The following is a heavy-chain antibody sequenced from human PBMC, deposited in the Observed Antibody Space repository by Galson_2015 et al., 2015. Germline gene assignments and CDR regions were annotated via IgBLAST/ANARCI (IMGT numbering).Heavy chain of an antibody. J-gene: IGHJ4*02. Sequence: SLRLSCAASGFIFSSYWMSWVRQAPGKGLEWVANIDQHGSEKYYVDSVKGRFTIFRDNAKNSLFLQMNSLRAEDTAVYYCAREDGRYYYGSGSYYNGYIDYWGQGTLVTVSS. CDR1: GFIFSSYW. CDR3: AREDGRYYYGSGSYYNGYIDY. V-gene: IGHV3-7*01. D-gene: IGHD3-10*01. CDR2: IDQHGSEK.